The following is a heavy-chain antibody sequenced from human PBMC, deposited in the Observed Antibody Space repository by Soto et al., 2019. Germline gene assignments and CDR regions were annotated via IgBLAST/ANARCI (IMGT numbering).Heavy chain of an antibody. J-gene: IGHJ4*02. D-gene: IGHD2-2*03. CDR1: GFTFSDFA. CDR3: AKMEGMDPWACSFDY. CDR2: IYGGGNGP. V-gene: IGHV3-23*01. Sequence: EVQVLESGGGLVQPGGSLRLSCAATGFTFSDFAMSWVRQAPGKGLEWVSRIYGGGNGPHYADSVKGRVTISRDNSKNPVYLQMNSLRAEDTAVYYCAKMEGMDPWACSFDYWGQGTLVTVSS.